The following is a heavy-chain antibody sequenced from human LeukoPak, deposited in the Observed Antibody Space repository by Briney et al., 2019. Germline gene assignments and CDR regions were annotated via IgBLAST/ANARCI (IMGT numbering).Heavy chain of an antibody. CDR1: GYTFTSYG. CDR3: ARRRGSGSPIGGWFDP. D-gene: IGHD1-26*01. CDR2: ISAYNGNT. V-gene: IGHV1-18*01. J-gene: IGHJ5*02. Sequence: ASVKVSCKASGYTFTSYGISWVRQAPGQGLEWMGWISAYNGNTNYAQKLQGRVTMTTDTSTSTAYMELRGLRSDDTAVYYCARRRGSGSPIGGWFDPWGQGTLVTVSS.